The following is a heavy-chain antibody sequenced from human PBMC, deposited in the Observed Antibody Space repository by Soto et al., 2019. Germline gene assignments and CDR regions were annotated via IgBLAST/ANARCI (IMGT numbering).Heavy chain of an antibody. D-gene: IGHD5-12*01. CDR3: ARPWRRWLRLDAFDI. CDR1: GYTFTGYY. V-gene: IGHV1-2*02. CDR2: INPNSGGT. Sequence: ASVKVSCKASGYTFTGYYMHWVRQAPGQGLEWMGWINPNSGGTNYAQKFQGRVTMTRDTSISTAYMELSRLRSDDTAVYYCARPWRRWLRLDAFDIWGQGTMVTVSS. J-gene: IGHJ3*02.